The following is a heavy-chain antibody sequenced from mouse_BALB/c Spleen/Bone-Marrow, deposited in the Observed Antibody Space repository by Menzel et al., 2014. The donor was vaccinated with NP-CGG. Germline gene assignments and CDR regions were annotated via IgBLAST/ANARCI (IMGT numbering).Heavy chain of an antibody. Sequence: VQLKESGPELVKPGASVKISCKASGYSFTGYFMNWVMQSHGKSLEWIGRVNPYNGDTFHNQKFKGKATLTVDKSSSTAHMELRSLASEDSAVYYCAREGGYYYGSSPDFDVGGAGTPVTVSS. CDR1: GYSFTGYF. J-gene: IGHJ1*01. V-gene: IGHV1-20*02. CDR3: AREGGYYYGSSPDFDV. D-gene: IGHD1-1*01. CDR2: VNPYNGDT.